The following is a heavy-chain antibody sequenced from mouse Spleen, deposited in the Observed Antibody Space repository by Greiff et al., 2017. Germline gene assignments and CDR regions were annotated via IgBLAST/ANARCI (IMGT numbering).Heavy chain of an antibody. CDR1: GYTFTNYW. CDR2: IYPGSGTT. Sequence: VHLVESGAELVKPGASVKMSCKASGYTFTNYWITWVKQRPGQGLEWIGDIYPGSGTTNYNEKFKSKATLTIDTSSSTAYMQLSSLTSEDSAVYYCARGFGTVVAYWYFDVWGTGTTVTVSS. CDR3: ARGFGTVVAYWYFDV. D-gene: IGHD1-1*01. J-gene: IGHJ1*03. V-gene: IGHV1-55*01.